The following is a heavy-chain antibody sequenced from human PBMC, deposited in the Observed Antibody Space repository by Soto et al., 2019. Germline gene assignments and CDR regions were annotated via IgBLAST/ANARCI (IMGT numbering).Heavy chain of an antibody. CDR1: GFTFSSYA. CDR3: AKDLGYCSSTSCYATFDY. J-gene: IGHJ4*02. CDR2: ISGSGGST. V-gene: IGHV3-23*01. Sequence: GGSLRLSCAASGFTFSSYAMSWVRQAPGKGLEWVSAISGSGGSTYYADSVKGRFTISRDNSKNTLYLQMNSLRAEDTAVYYCAKDLGYCSSTSCYATFDYWGQGTLVTVSS. D-gene: IGHD2-2*01.